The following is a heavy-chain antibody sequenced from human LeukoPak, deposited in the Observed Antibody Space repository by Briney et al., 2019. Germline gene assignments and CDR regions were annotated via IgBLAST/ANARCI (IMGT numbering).Heavy chain of an antibody. D-gene: IGHD3-16*02. J-gene: IGHJ3*02. Sequence: EGSLRLSCAASGFTFSDYYMSWIRQAPGKGLEWISYITTSSDGTIYYADSVKGRFTVSRDNAENSLYLQMNSLRAEDTAVYYCAREGSYRFRGPFDIWGQGTMVTVSS. CDR3: AREGSYRFRGPFDI. CDR2: ITTSSDGTI. V-gene: IGHV3-11*01. CDR1: GFTFSDYY.